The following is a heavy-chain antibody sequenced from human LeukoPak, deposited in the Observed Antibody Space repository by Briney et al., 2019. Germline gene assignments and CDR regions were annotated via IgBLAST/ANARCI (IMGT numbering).Heavy chain of an antibody. Sequence: GSSVTVSCKASGGTFSSYAISWVRQAPGQGLEWMGGIIPIFGTANYAQKFQGRVTITADESTSTAYMELSSLRSEDTAVYYCARDDNSGYYSGPWGQGTLVTVSS. D-gene: IGHD3-22*01. CDR2: IIPIFGTA. CDR1: GGTFSSYA. J-gene: IGHJ5*02. V-gene: IGHV1-69*01. CDR3: ARDDNSGYYSGP.